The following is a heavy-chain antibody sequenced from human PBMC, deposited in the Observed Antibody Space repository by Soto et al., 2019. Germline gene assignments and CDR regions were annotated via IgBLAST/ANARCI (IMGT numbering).Heavy chain of an antibody. J-gene: IGHJ4*02. D-gene: IGHD6-6*01. Sequence: GGSLRLSCAASGFTFSSYGMHWVRQAPGKGLEWVAVIWYDGSNKYYADSVKGRFTISRDNSKNTLYLQMNSLRAEDTAVYYCARWSSSSSGQFDYWGQGTLVTVS. CDR1: GFTFSSYG. V-gene: IGHV3-33*01. CDR3: ARWSSSSSGQFDY. CDR2: IWYDGSNK.